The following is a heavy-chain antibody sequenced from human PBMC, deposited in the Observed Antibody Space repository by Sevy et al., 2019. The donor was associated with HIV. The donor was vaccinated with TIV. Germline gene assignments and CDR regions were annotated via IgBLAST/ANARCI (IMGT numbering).Heavy chain of an antibody. CDR1: GFTFGDYC. CDR2: LKSDVYGGTV. CDR3: TRWKAAQSIFDY. D-gene: IGHD6-13*01. J-gene: IGHJ4*02. V-gene: IGHV3-49*04. Sequence: SLRLSCTASGFTFGDYCMSWVRQAPGKGLEWVAFLKSDVYGGTVDHAASVRGRVVITRDDSKTIAYLQMNDLKTEDTGVYHCTRWKAAQSIFDYWGQGALVIVSS.